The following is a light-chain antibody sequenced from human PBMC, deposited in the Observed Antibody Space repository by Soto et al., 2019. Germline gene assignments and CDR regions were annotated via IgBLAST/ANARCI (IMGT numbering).Light chain of an antibody. CDR1: PSLSSY. J-gene: IGKJ3*01. V-gene: IGKV1-39*01. CDR3: QQSYSTPRT. CDR2: AAS. Sequence: DIQMTQSPSSLSASVGDRVTITCRASPSLSSYLNWYQQKPGKAPKLLIYAASSLQRGVPSRFSGSGSGTDFTLIISSLQPEDFATYFCQQSYSTPRTVGPGTKVDSK.